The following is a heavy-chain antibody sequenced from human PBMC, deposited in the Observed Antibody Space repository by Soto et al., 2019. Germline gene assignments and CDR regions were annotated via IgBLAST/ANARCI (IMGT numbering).Heavy chain of an antibody. D-gene: IGHD2-21*02. CDR2: ISPFFGTT. CDR3: AREVVTETTWGSFDS. CDR1: GGGTLSNDA. Sequence: QVHLVQSGADGKKSGSSVRVSCTASGGGTLSNDAISWVRQAPGQGLEWLGRISPFFGTTDYSQSFQGRLTRTADASTGTFYMDLRSLKSDDTAVYYCAREVVTETTWGSFDSWGQGTLVTVSS. V-gene: IGHV1-69*01. J-gene: IGHJ4*02.